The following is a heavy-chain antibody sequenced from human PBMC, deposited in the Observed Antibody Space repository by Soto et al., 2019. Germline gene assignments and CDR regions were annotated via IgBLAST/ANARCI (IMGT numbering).Heavy chain of an antibody. CDR3: ARFLTYYDYVWGSYRYTEYGYFDY. Sequence: PSETLSLTCAVYGGSFSCYYWSWIRQPPGKGLEWIGEINHSGSTNYNPSLKSRVTISVDTSKNQFSLKLSSVTAADTAVYYCARFLTYYDYVWGSYRYTEYGYFDYWGQGTLVTVSS. J-gene: IGHJ4*02. D-gene: IGHD3-16*02. CDR2: INHSGST. CDR1: GGSFSCYY. V-gene: IGHV4-34*01.